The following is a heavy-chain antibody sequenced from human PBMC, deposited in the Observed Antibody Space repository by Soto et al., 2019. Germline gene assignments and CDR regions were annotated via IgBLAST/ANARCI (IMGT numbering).Heavy chain of an antibody. CDR2: ITANGGTA. Sequence: EVQLLESGGSLVQPGGSLRLSCTASGFTFSVYGMTWVRQGPGKGLEWVSCITANGGTAYYEDSVEGRFTISRDNSKNTLYQQMTSLRVEDTAVYYCEKNPEEIVPGGSDYWGQGTLVPVSS. CDR3: EKNPEEIVPGGSDY. CDR1: GFTFSVYG. J-gene: IGHJ4*02. D-gene: IGHD2-15*01. V-gene: IGHV3-23*01.